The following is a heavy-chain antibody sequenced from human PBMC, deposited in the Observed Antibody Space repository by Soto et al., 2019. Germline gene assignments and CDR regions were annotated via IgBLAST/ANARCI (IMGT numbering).Heavy chain of an antibody. V-gene: IGHV4-30-4*01. J-gene: IGHJ4*02. Sequence: QVQLQESGPGLVKPSQTLSLTCTVSGGSISRGDYYWSWIRQPPGKGLEWIGYIYYSGSTYYNPSLERRVTISLDTSKTQLSQKLRSVTDADTAVHYCATTGLRLNRIDYWGQGILVTFSS. CDR2: IYYSGST. CDR1: GGSISRGDYY. CDR3: ATTGLRLNRIDY. D-gene: IGHD3-3*01.